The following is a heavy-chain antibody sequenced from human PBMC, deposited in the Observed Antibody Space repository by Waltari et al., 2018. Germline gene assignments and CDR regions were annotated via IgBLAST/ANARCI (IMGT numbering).Heavy chain of an antibody. CDR3: ARGGDSSWPR. D-gene: IGHD3-22*01. Sequence: VESGGGVIRPGGSLRLSCEASGFTFDDYGMSWVLQGPGKGLEWIAGINWKGDKVAYGDAVRGRFIISRDNAKNLLYLQMNTVGLDDTALYYCARGGDSSWPRWGQGTLVTVSA. V-gene: IGHV3-20*04. J-gene: IGHJ4*02. CDR1: GFTFDDYG. CDR2: INWKGDKV.